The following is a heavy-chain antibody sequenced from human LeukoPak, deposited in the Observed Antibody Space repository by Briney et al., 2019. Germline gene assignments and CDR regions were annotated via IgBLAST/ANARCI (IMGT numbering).Heavy chain of an antibody. Sequence: SETLSLTCTVSGGSMSSSSYYWGWIRQPPGKGLEWIGTIYYSGSTSYNPSLKSRVTISVDTSKNQFSLKLSSVTAADAAVYYCAGGPGSGTYWAFDYWGQGTLVTVSS. CDR1: GGSMSSSSYY. CDR2: IYYSGST. V-gene: IGHV4-39*07. J-gene: IGHJ4*02. D-gene: IGHD1-26*01. CDR3: AGGPGSGTYWAFDY.